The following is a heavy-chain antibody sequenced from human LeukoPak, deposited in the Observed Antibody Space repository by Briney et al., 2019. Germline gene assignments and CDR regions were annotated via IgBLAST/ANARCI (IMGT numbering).Heavy chain of an antibody. CDR3: ARRDLPYGDQTFYYFDY. D-gene: IGHD4-17*01. V-gene: IGHV5-51*01. Sequence: GESLKISCKGSGYSFTSYWISWVRQMLEKGLEWMEIIYPGDSDTRHSPSFQGKVTISADKSISPAYLQWSSLKASDTAMYYCARRDLPYGDQTFYYFDYWGQGTLVTVSS. CDR2: IYPGDSDT. J-gene: IGHJ4*02. CDR1: GYSFTSYW.